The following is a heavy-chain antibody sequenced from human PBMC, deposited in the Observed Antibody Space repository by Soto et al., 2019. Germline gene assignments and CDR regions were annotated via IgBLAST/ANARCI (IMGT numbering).Heavy chain of an antibody. J-gene: IGHJ5*02. CDR3: ASHSLARRKKNWFDP. Sequence: SETLSLTCTVSGDSIISRDFDWGWVRHPPGKGLEWIGSLFYLACSYYNPSLKSRVTMSVDTSKNQFSLGLRSVTAADTGLYYCASHSLARRKKNWFDPWGQGTMVTVSS. CDR1: GDSIISRDFD. CDR2: LFYLACS. D-gene: IGHD6-6*01. V-gene: IGHV4-39*01.